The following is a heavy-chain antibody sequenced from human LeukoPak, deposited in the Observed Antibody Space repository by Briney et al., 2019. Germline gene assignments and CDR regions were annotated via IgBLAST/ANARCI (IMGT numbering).Heavy chain of an antibody. V-gene: IGHV4-59*08. CDR2: ISYSGST. CDR3: ARSYDSSGYYYGFGY. J-gene: IGHJ4*02. CDR1: GDSITSYY. D-gene: IGHD3-22*01. Sequence: SETLSLTCTVSGDSITSYYWSWIRQSPGKGLEWIGYISYSGSTNYNPSLKSRVTISVDTSKNQFSLKLSSVTAADTAVYYCARSYDSSGYYYGFGYWGQGTLVTVSS.